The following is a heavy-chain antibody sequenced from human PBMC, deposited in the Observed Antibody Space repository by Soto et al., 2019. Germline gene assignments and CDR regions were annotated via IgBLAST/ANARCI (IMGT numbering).Heavy chain of an antibody. CDR3: ARGSTHASITIFGVVMRWFDP. CDR1: GGSFSGYY. Sequence: PSETLSLTCAVYGGSFSGYYWSWIRQPPGKGLEWIGEINHSGSTNYNPSLKSRVTISVDTSKNQFSLKLSSVTAADTAVYYCARGSTHASITIFGVVMRWFDPWGQGTLVTVSS. V-gene: IGHV4-34*01. J-gene: IGHJ5*02. D-gene: IGHD3-3*01. CDR2: INHSGST.